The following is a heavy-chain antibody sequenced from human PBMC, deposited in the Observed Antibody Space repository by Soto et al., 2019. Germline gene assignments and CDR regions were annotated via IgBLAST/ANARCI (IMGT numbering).Heavy chain of an antibody. CDR3: ARIKSGITIFGVVIPPLDY. CDR2: IISSGSTI. Sequence: PGGSLRLSCAASGFTFSDYYMSWIRQAPGKGLEWVSFIISSGSTIYYADSVKGRFTISRDNAKNSLYLQMNSLRAEDTAVYYCARIKSGITIFGVVIPPLDYWGQGTLVTVSS. V-gene: IGHV3-11*01. D-gene: IGHD3-3*01. CDR1: GFTFSDYY. J-gene: IGHJ4*02.